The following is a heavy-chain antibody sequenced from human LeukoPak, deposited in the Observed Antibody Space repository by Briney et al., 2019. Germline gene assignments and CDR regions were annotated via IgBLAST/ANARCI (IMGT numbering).Heavy chain of an antibody. CDR3: ARVGYDSSGYYFSYYYYGMDV. CDR2: IYYSGST. Sequence: PSETLSLTCTVSGDSISRYYWSWIRQHPGKGLEWIGYIYYSGSTYYNPSLKSRVTISVDTSKNQFSLKLSSVTAADTAVYYCARVGYDSSGYYFSYYYYGMDVWGQGTTVTVSS. CDR1: GDSISRYY. J-gene: IGHJ6*02. V-gene: IGHV4-31*03. D-gene: IGHD3-22*01.